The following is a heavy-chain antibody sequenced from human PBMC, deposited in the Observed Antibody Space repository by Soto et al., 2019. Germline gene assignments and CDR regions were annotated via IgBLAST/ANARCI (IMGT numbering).Heavy chain of an antibody. V-gene: IGHV4-4*02. CDR2: VFPTGST. CDR1: SDSVSSSNW. Sequence: QVQLQESGPGLVKPSGTLSLTCAVSSDSVSSSNWWSWVRQPPGKGLEWIGEVFPTGSTNYNPSLRSRVTISVDKSKNHFSLNLSSVTAADTAIYYCARRPTAELPSNWFDPWGQGTLVTVSS. J-gene: IGHJ5*02. CDR3: ARRPTAELPSNWFDP. D-gene: IGHD2-15*01.